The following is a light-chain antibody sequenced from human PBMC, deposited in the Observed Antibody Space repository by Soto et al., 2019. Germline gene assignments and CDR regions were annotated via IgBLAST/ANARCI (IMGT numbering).Light chain of an antibody. V-gene: IGKV1-5*01. J-gene: IGKJ1*01. CDR3: QQYYSYPWT. CDR2: DAS. CDR1: QSISSY. Sequence: DIQMTQSPSSLSASVGDRVTITCRASQSISSYLNWYQQKPGKAPKLLIYDASSLEGGVPSRFSGSGSGTEFTLTISSLQPDDFATYYCQQYYSYPWTFGQGTKVDIK.